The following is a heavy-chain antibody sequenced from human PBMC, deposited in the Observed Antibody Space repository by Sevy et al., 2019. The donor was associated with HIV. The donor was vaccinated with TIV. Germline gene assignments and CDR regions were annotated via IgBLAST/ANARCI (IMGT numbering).Heavy chain of an antibody. V-gene: IGHV3-21*01. CDR1: GFTFSSYS. CDR3: ARARLFSRSAVGFDY. Sequence: GGSLRLSCAASGFTFSSYSMNWVRQAPGKGLEWVSSISSSSSYIYYADSVKGRFTISRDNAKNSLYLQMNSLRAEDTVVYYCARARLFSRSAVGFDYWGQGTLVTVSS. D-gene: IGHD3-10*01. J-gene: IGHJ4*02. CDR2: ISSSSSYI.